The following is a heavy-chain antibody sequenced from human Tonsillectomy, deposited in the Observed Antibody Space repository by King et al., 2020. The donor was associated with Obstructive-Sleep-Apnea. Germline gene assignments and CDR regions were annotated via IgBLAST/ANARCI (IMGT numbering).Heavy chain of an antibody. CDR1: GFTVSSHY. V-gene: IGHV3-66*01. CDR3: ARDFANRQFDY. Sequence: VQLVESGGGLVQPGESLRLSCAASGFTVSSHYMSWVRQAPGEGLEWVSVIYIGGDTYYTDSVKGRFIISRDSSKNTLYLQLNSLRAEDTAVYYCARDFANRQFDYWGQGTLVTVSS. CDR2: IYIGGDT. J-gene: IGHJ4*02.